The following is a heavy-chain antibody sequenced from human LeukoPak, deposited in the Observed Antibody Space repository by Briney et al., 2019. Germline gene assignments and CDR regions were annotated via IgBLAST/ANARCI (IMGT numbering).Heavy chain of an antibody. CDR3: ARLPMVRGVIPLFDY. CDR1: GYTFTSYA. CDR2: INAGNGNT. V-gene: IGHV1-3*01. Sequence: GASVKVSCKASGYTFTSYAMHWVRQAPGQRLEWMGWINAGNGNTKYSQKFQGRVTITSDTSASTAYMELSSLRSEDTAVYYCARLPMVRGVIPLFDYWGQGTLVTASS. D-gene: IGHD3-10*01. J-gene: IGHJ4*02.